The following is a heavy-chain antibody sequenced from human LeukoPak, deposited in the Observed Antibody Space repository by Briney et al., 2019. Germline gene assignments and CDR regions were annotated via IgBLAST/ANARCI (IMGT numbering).Heavy chain of an antibody. Sequence: ASVTVSCTASGYSFTRYFIHWVRQAPGQGLEWMGIIIPSDGSTSYAQKFQGRVTITRETSTRTVYMELSSLRSEDTAVYYCARGKVVTMVRGVIITYFAYWGQGTLVTVSS. CDR1: GYSFTRYF. CDR2: IIPSDGST. D-gene: IGHD3-10*01. J-gene: IGHJ4*02. V-gene: IGHV1-46*01. CDR3: ARGKVVTMVRGVIITYFAY.